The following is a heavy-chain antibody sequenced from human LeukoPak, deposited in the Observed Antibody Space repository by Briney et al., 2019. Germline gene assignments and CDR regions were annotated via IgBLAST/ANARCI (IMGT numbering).Heavy chain of an antibody. CDR1: GVSFSGYY. J-gene: IGHJ6*03. D-gene: IGHD2-2*01. CDR2: INHSGST. V-gene: IGHV4-34*01. CDR3: ARSGFQLLWGYYYYYMDV. Sequence: SETLSLTCAVYGVSFSGYYWSWVRQPPGKGLEWIGEINHSGSTNYNPSLKSRVTISVDTSKNQFSLKLSSVTAADTAVYYCARSGFQLLWGYYYYYMDVWGKGTTVTISS.